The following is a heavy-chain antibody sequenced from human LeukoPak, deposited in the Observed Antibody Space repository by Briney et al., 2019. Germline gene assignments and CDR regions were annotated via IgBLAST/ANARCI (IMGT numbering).Heavy chain of an antibody. CDR1: GFTFSSYG. D-gene: IGHD3-10*01. J-gene: IGHJ4*02. Sequence: GGSLRLSCAASGFTFSSYGMHWVRQAPGKGLEWVAVISYDGSNKYYADSVKGRFTISRDNSKNTLYLQMNSLRAEDTALYYCARDKWFGEQNPLGADLAFDYWGQGTLVTVSS. CDR2: ISYDGSNK. CDR3: ARDKWFGEQNPLGADLAFDY. V-gene: IGHV3-30*03.